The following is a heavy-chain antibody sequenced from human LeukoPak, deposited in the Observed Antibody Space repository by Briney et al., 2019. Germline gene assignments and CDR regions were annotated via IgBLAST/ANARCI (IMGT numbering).Heavy chain of an antibody. CDR3: AGEDNSSGYRPFDI. D-gene: IGHD3-22*01. CDR2: INPNNGGT. V-gene: IGHV1-2*06. CDR1: GYTFSGYY. J-gene: IGHJ3*02. Sequence: ASVTVSCTASGYTFSGYYIHWVRQAPGQGLEWMGRINPNNGGTNYAQKFQGRVTMTRDMSMSTAYMELSRLRSDDTAVYYCAGEDNSSGYRPFDIWGQGTMVTVPS.